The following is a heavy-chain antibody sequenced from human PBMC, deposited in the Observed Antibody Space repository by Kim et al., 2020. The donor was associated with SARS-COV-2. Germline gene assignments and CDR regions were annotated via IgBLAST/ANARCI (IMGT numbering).Heavy chain of an antibody. CDR2: ISGSGGST. D-gene: IGHD1-26*01. Sequence: GGSLRLSCAASGFTFSSYAMSWVRQAPGKGLEWVSAISGSGGSTYYADSVKGRFTISRDNSKNTLYLQMNSLRAEDTAVYYCASGGVGATSYFDYWGQGTLVTVSS. CDR1: GFTFSSYA. V-gene: IGHV3-23*01. CDR3: ASGGVGATSYFDY. J-gene: IGHJ4*02.